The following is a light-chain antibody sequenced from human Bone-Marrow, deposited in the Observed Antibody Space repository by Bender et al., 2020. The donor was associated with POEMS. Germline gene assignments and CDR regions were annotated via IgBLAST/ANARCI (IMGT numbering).Light chain of an antibody. V-gene: IGLV2-14*02. Sequence: QSALTQPASVSGSPGQSITISCTGSSSVVGDHNPISWYQQHPGRAPKLLIYDGTKRPSGVSNRFSASKSDNTASLTISGLQAEDEADYYCSSYTTTTVLFGGGTKLTVL. CDR3: SSYTTTTVL. CDR2: DGT. J-gene: IGLJ2*01. CDR1: SSVVGDHNP.